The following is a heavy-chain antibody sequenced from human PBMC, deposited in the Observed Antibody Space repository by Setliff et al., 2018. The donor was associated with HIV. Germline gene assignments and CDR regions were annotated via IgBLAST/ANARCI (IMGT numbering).Heavy chain of an antibody. CDR1: GGSISSYY. Sequence: SETLSLTCTVSGGSISSYYWSWIRQPPGEGLEWIGYIFYSGSTNYNPSLKSRVTISVDTSRNQFSMKLSSVTAADTTMYYCAGGYRYGAFDYWGQGTLVTVSS. J-gene: IGHJ4*02. CDR2: IFYSGST. V-gene: IGHV4-59*08. CDR3: AGGYRYGAFDY. D-gene: IGHD5-18*01.